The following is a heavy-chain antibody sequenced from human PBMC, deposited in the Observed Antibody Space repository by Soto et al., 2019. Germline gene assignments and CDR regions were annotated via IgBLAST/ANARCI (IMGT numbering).Heavy chain of an antibody. Sequence: QVPLVESGGGVVQPGRSLRLSCAASGLTFSSYAMHWVRQAPGKGLEWVAIISYDGSNKYYADSVKGRFTISRDNSKSTLFLQMNSLRAEDTAVYYCARMDGSGYYGSYFDYWGQGTLVTVSS. CDR3: ARMDGSGYYGSYFDY. CDR1: GLTFSSYA. D-gene: IGHD3-22*01. V-gene: IGHV3-30-3*01. CDR2: ISYDGSNK. J-gene: IGHJ4*02.